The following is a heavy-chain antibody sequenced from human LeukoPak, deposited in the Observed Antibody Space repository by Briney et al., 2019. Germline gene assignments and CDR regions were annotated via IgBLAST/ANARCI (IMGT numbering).Heavy chain of an antibody. D-gene: IGHD3-10*01. V-gene: IGHV1-8*01. CDR2: MNPNGGNT. CDR3: ARGGGITMVQGEARDFDY. Sequence: ASVKVSCKASGYTFTSYDINWVRQATGQGLEWMGWMNPNGGNTGYAQKFQGRVTMTRNTSISTAYMELSSLRSEDTAVYYCARGGGITMVQGEARDFDYWGQGTLVTVSS. CDR1: GYTFTSYD. J-gene: IGHJ4*02.